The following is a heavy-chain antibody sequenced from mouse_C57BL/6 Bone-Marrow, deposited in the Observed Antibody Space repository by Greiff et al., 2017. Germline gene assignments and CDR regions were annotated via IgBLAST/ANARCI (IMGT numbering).Heavy chain of an antibody. CDR1: GFSLTSYG. CDR3: AKPGGNYPYYAMDY. D-gene: IGHD2-1*01. J-gene: IGHJ4*01. Sequence: VQLQESGPGLVAPSQSLSITCTVSGFSLTSYGVSWVRQPPGKGLDWLGVIWGDGSTNYHSDLISRLSISKDNSKSQVFLKLNSLQTDDTATYYCAKPGGNYPYYAMDYWGQGTSVTVSS. V-gene: IGHV2-3*01. CDR2: IWGDGST.